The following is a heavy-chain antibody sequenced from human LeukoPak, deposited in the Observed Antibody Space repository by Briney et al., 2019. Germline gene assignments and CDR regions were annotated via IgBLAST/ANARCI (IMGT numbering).Heavy chain of an antibody. V-gene: IGHV3-30*04. CDR2: ISYDGSNK. Sequence: GGSLRLSCAASGFTFSSYAMHWVRQAPGKGLEWVAVISYDGSNKYYADSVKGRFTISRDNSKNTLYLQMNSLRAEDTAVYYCARDGGGDYYYYYGVDVWGQGTTVTVSS. D-gene: IGHD2-21*02. CDR3: ARDGGGDYYYYYGVDV. J-gene: IGHJ6*02. CDR1: GFTFSSYA.